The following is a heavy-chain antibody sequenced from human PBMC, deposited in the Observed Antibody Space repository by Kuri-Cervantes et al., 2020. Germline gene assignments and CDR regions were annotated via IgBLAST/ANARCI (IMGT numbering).Heavy chain of an antibody. Sequence: GESLKISCAASGFTFSSYSMNWVRQAPGKGLEWVSYISSVVGTIYYADSAKGRFTISRDNAKNSLYLQMNSLRAEDTAVYYCARRASVVGATGGRYYFDYWGQGTLVTDSS. CDR2: ISSVVGTI. D-gene: IGHD1-26*01. J-gene: IGHJ4*02. V-gene: IGHV3-48*04. CDR1: GFTFSSYS. CDR3: ARRASVVGATGGRYYFDY.